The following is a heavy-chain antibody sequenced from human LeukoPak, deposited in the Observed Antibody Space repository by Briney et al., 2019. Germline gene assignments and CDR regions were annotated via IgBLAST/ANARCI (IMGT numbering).Heavy chain of an antibody. D-gene: IGHD3-16*01. CDR3: ARDGFGTGSN. J-gene: IGHJ4*02. CDR2: IKQDGGEK. CDR1: GLTFSNYW. V-gene: IGHV3-7*03. Sequence: PGGSLRLSCAASGLTFSNYWMDWVRQAPGKGLEWVANIKQDGGEKNYVDSVKGRFIISRDNAKNSLYLQMNTLRAGDTAVYYCARDGFGTGSNWGQGTLVTVSS.